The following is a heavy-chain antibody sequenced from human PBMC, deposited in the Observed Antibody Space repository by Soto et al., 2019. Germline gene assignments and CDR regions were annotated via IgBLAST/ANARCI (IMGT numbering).Heavy chain of an antibody. V-gene: IGHV4-34*01. CDR1: GGSFSGYY. D-gene: IGHD3-3*01. J-gene: IGHJ4*02. Sequence: SETLSLTCAVYGGSFSGYYWSWVRQPPGKVLEWIGEINHSGSTNYNPSLKSRVTISVDTSKNQFSLKLSSVTAADTAVYYCARRAYYDFWSGYPPEYYFDYWGQGTLVTVSS. CDR3: ARRAYYDFWSGYPPEYYFDY. CDR2: INHSGST.